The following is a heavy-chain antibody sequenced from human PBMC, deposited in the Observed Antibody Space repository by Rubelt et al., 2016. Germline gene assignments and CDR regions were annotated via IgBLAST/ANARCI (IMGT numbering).Heavy chain of an antibody. V-gene: IGHV4-38-2*02. CDR2: MYMTGST. D-gene: IGHD4-23*01. Sequence: QVQLQESGPGLVKPSETLSLTCTVSGYSISSGYCWGWIRQPRGKGLEWIGSMYMTGSTHYNPALRSRVTITVDTSKNPFSLYLTSVTAAGTAVYFVARDLRGFQLPFDSWGPGTLVTVSS. CDR3: ARDLRGFQLPFDS. CDR1: GYSISSGYC. J-gene: IGHJ4*02.